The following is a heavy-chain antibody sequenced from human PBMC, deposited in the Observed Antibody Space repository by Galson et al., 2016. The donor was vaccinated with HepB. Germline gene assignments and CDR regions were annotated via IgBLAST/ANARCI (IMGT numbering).Heavy chain of an antibody. CDR1: GGSISSYY. V-gene: IGHV4-59*01. D-gene: IGHD2-21*01. Sequence: SETLSLTCTVPGGSISSYYWSWIRQPPGKELEWIGYISYSGSTNYKPSLQSRVTISVDTSQNQFSLKLSSVTAADTAVYYCTGGAKGVVGAADYWGQGTLVTVSS. CDR2: ISYSGST. CDR3: TGGAKGVVGAADY. J-gene: IGHJ4*02.